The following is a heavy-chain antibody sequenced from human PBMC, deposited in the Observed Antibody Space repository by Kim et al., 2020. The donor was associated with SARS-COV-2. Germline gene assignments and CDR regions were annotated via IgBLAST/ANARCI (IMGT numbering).Heavy chain of an antibody. CDR3: ARAGYSSSIGMDV. D-gene: IGHD6-6*01. Sequence: NYAQKLQGRVTMTTNTSTSTAYMELRCLRSDDTAVYYCARAGYSSSIGMDVWGQGTTVTVSS. J-gene: IGHJ6*02. V-gene: IGHV1-18*01.